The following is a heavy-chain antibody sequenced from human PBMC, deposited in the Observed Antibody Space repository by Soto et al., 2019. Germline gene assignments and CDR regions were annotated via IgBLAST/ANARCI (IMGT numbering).Heavy chain of an antibody. CDR1: GFTFDDYA. CDR3: AKGQWLGY. J-gene: IGHJ4*02. D-gene: IGHD6-19*01. V-gene: IGHV3-9*01. CDR2: ISWNSGSI. Sequence: EVQLVESGEGLVQPGRSLRLSCAASGFTFDDYAMHWVRQAPGKGLEWVSGISWNSGSIGYADSVKGRFTISRDNAKNSLYLQMNSLRAEDTALYYCAKGQWLGYWGQGTLVTVSS.